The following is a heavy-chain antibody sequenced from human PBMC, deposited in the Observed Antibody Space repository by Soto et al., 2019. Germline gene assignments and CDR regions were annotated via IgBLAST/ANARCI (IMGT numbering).Heavy chain of an antibody. CDR3: ARGRLTATKSGARWAFEI. J-gene: IGHJ3*02. V-gene: IGHV1-69*06. CDR1: GGTLDSQG. CDR2: ITPVSETA. Sequence: QVQLVQSGAEVQKPGSSVKVSCKASGGTLDSQGISWFRQAPGQGLEWMGRITPVSETANYAQRFQGRVTITADTATSTAYMELRGLKSDDTAVYYCARGRLTATKSGARWAFEIWGRGNMISVSS. D-gene: IGHD1-26*01.